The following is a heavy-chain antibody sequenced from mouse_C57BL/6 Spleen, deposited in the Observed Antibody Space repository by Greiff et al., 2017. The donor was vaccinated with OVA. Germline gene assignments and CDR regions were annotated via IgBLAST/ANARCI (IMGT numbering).Heavy chain of an antibody. D-gene: IGHD2-4*01. CDR1: GYTFTSYW. CDR3: ARGGDYDGFDY. V-gene: IGHV1-64*01. J-gene: IGHJ2*01. CDR2: IHPNSGST. Sequence: VKLQQPGAELVKPGASVKLSCKASGYTFTSYWMHWVKQRPGQGLEWIGMIHPNSGSTNYNEKFKSKATLTVDKSSSTAYMQLSSLTSEDSAVYYCARGGDYDGFDYWGQGTTLTVSS.